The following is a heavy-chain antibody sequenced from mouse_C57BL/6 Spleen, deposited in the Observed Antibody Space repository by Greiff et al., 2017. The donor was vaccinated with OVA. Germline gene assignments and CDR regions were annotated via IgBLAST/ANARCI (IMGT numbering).Heavy chain of an antibody. CDR3: ARSNDYDGYFDV. V-gene: IGHV1-61*01. CDR1: GYTFTSYW. J-gene: IGHJ1*03. Sequence: QVQLQQPGAELVRPGSSVKLSCKASGYTFTSYWMDWVKQRPGQGLEWIGNIYPSDSETHCNQKFKDKATLTVDKSSSTAYMQLSSLTSEDSAVYYCARSNDYDGYFDVWGTGTTVTVSS. CDR2: IYPSDSET. D-gene: IGHD2-4*01.